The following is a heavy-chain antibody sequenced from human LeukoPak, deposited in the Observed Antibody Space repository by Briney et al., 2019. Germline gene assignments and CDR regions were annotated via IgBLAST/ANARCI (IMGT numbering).Heavy chain of an antibody. CDR1: GFIFSHYG. D-gene: IGHD2-21*01. CDR2: IQNDASTE. V-gene: IGHV3-33*05. J-gene: IGHJ4*02. CDR3: ARELSQIVWGGLDY. Sequence: GRSLRLSCAASGFIFSHYGMHWVRQAPGKGLEWVAVIQNDASTENFADSVKGRFTISRDNSKNTVFLQMNSLRVEDTAVYYCARELSQIVWGGLDYGGQGTLVSVSS.